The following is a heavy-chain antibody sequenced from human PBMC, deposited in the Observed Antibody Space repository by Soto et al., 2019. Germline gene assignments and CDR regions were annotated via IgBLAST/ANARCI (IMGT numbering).Heavy chain of an antibody. CDR2: FRSGGDDGTT. Sequence: LRLSCAASGFTFSSYSMSWVRQAPGKGLEWVSGFRSGGDDGTTYYADSVKGRFTISRDNSKNTLFLQMDSLRAEDMAIYYCAKKVNSGPGSQYFDYWGQGTLVTVSS. CDR3: AKKVNSGPGSQYFDY. D-gene: IGHD3-10*01. CDR1: GFTFSSYS. J-gene: IGHJ4*02. V-gene: IGHV3-23*01.